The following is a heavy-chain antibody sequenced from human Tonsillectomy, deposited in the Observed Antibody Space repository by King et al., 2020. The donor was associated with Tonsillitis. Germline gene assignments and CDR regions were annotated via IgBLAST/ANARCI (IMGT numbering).Heavy chain of an antibody. V-gene: IGHV3-73*02. J-gene: IGHJ5*02. Sequence: VQLVESGGGLVQPGGSLKLSCEASGFTFSGSAMHWVRQASGKGLEWVGRIRSKANSYATAYAASVKGRFTISRDDSKNTAYLQMNSLKTEDTAVYYCTRHPGAVAGPGLGTWGQGTLVTVSS. D-gene: IGHD6-19*01. CDR1: GFTFSGSA. CDR2: IRSKANSYAT. CDR3: TRHPGAVAGPGLGT.